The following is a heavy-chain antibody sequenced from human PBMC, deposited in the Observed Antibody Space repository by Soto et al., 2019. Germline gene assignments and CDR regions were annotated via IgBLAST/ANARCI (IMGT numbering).Heavy chain of an antibody. D-gene: IGHD1-1*01. Sequence: GSLRLSCAASGFTFSKHWMHWVRQAPGKGLVWVSHIKTDGSFTRDADSVKGRFTISRDNARNTLYPQMNSLRAEDTAVYYCARDNNWSLDYWGQGTLVTVSS. CDR3: ARDNNWSLDY. V-gene: IGHV3-74*01. CDR2: IKTDGSFT. CDR1: GFTFSKHW. J-gene: IGHJ4*02.